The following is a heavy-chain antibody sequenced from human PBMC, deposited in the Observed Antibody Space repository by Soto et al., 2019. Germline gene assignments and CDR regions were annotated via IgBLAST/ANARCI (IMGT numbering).Heavy chain of an antibody. CDR3: TTPYLTLFGAFHL. D-gene: IGHD2-21*02. J-gene: IGHJ3*01. V-gene: IGHV3-15*01. Sequence: EVQLVESGGGLVKPGGSLRLSCAASGFTFSNAWMSWVRQAPGKGLEWVGRIKSKTDGGTTDYAAPVKGRFTISRDDSRATRYLQMNSLTTKDTAVYYCTTPYLTLFGAFHLWCQGRIVTVSS. CDR2: IKSKTDGGTT. CDR1: GFTFSNAW.